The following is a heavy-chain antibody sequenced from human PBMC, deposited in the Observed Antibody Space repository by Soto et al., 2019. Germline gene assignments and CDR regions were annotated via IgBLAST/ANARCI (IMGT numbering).Heavy chain of an antibody. Sequence: GGSLRLSCAASGFTFSSYSMNWVRQAPGKGLEWVSYISSSSSTIYYADSVKGRFTISRDNAKNSLYLQMNSLRDEDTAVYYCARDVQSEGGRSLDYWGQGTLVTVSS. CDR1: GFTFSSYS. CDR3: ARDVQSEGGRSLDY. CDR2: ISSSSSTI. J-gene: IGHJ4*02. D-gene: IGHD1-1*01. V-gene: IGHV3-48*02.